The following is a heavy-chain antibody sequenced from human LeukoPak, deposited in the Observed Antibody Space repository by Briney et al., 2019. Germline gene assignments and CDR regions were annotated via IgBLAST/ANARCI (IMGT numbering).Heavy chain of an antibody. J-gene: IGHJ4*02. V-gene: IGHV3-30*18. CDR3: AKSTDSYIGSYLDY. D-gene: IGHD1-26*01. Sequence: GGSLRLSCAASGFTFSSYGMHWVRQAPGKGLEWVAVISYDGTNNYYADSVKGRFTISRDNSKNTLYLQMNSLRAEDTAVYYCAKSTDSYIGSYLDYWGQGTLVTVSS. CDR1: GFTFSSYG. CDR2: ISYDGTNN.